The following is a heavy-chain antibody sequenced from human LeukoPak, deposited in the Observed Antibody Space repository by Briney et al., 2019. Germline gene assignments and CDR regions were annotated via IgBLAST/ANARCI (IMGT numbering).Heavy chain of an antibody. J-gene: IGHJ4*02. CDR3: AKESFRWFAVES. CDR1: GFNFEDYS. CDR2: INRDGSRT. V-gene: IGHV3-43*01. D-gene: IGHD3-10*01. Sequence: GGSLRLSCAASGFNFEDYSMHWVRQAPGKGLEWVSLINRDGSRTHYADSVKSRFTISRDNSKTSLYLQMNSLTIEDTAFYFCAKESFRWFAVESWGQGTLVTVVS.